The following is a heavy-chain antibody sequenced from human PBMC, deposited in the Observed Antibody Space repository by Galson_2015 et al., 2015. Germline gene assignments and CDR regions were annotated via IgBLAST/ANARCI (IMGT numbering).Heavy chain of an antibody. D-gene: IGHD4-17*01. CDR2: ISYDGSNK. J-gene: IGHJ4*02. V-gene: IGHV3-30*18. Sequence: SLRLSCAASGFTFSSYGMHWVRQAPGKGLEWVAVISYDGSNKYYADSVKGRFTISRDNSKNTLYLQMNSLRAEDTAVYYCAKDGNGDYPFDYWGQGTLVTVSS. CDR3: AKDGNGDYPFDY. CDR1: GFTFSSYG.